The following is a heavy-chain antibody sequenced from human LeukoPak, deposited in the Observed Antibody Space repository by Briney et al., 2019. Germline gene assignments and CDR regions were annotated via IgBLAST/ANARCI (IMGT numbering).Heavy chain of an antibody. J-gene: IGHJ5*02. CDR3: ARDLPYCSSTSCYNWFDP. Sequence: GASVKVSCKASGYTFTSYGISWVRQAPGQGLEWMGWISAYNGNTNYAQKLQGRVTMTTDTSTSTAYMELRSLRSDDTAVYYCARDLPYCSSTSCYNWFDPWGQGTLVTVSS. V-gene: IGHV1-18*01. CDR2: ISAYNGNT. CDR1: GYTFTSYG. D-gene: IGHD2-2*01.